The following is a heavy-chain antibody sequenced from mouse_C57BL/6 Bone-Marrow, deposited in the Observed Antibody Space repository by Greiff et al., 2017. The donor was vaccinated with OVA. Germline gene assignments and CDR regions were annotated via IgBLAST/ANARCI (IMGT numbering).Heavy chain of an antibody. CDR1: GYTFTDYY. D-gene: IGHD2-3*01. V-gene: IGHV1-19*01. CDR2: LNPYNGGT. J-gene: IGHJ4*01. Sequence: VQLQQSGPVLVKPGASVKLSCKASGYTFTDYYMNWVKQSHGKSLEWIGVLNPYNGGTSYNQKFKGKATLTVDKSSRTAYMELNILTSEDAAVYYGADGYYAMDYWGQGTSVTVSS. CDR3: ADGYYAMDY.